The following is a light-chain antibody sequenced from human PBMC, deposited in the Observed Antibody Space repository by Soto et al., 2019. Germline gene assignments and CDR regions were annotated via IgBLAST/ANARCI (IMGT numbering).Light chain of an antibody. CDR2: AAS. J-gene: IGKJ5*01. V-gene: IGKV1-17*03. Sequence: DIQRTQSPSAMSASVGDRVTISCRASQDIGNHLAWFQKKPGKVPQSLIYAASSLQTGVPSRFSGSGSGTDFNLTINRLQPEDFATYECLQHDSFTPTCGQGTRLEIK. CDR3: LQHDSFTPT. CDR1: QDIGNH.